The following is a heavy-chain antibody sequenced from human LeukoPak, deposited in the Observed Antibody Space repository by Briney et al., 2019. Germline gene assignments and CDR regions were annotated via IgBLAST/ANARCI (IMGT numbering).Heavy chain of an antibody. CDR3: AKDHGYYGSGSPYYFDY. CDR1: GFTFSSYG. V-gene: IGHV3-23*01. CDR2: ISGSGGST. D-gene: IGHD3-10*01. Sequence: GGSVRLSCAASGFTFSSYGMSWVRQAPGKGLEWVSAISGSGGSTYYADSVKGRFTISRDNSKNTLYLQMNSLRAEDTAVYYCAKDHGYYGSGSPYYFDYWGQGTLVTVSS. J-gene: IGHJ4*02.